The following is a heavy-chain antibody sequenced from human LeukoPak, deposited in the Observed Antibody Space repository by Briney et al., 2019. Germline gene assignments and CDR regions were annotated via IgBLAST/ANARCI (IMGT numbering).Heavy chain of an antibody. CDR1: GFIFSSYA. Sequence: GGSLRLSCAASGFIFSSYAMSWVRQAPGRGLEWVSSLSGSGSSTYYADSVKGRFTISRDSSKNTLYLQMNSLRAEDTAVYYCAKDTRYYDSSGYYRLDYWGQGTLVTVSS. D-gene: IGHD3-22*01. J-gene: IGHJ4*02. V-gene: IGHV3-23*01. CDR2: LSGSGSST. CDR3: AKDTRYYDSSGYYRLDY.